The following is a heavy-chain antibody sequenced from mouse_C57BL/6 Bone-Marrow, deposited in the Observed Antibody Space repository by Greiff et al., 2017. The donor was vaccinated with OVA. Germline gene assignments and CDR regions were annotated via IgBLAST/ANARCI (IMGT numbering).Heavy chain of an antibody. CDR1: GYTFTSYW. Sequence: QVHVKQPGAELVMPGASVKLSCKASGYTFTSYWMHWVKQRPGQGLEWIGELDPSDSYTNYNQKFKGKSTLTVDKSSSTAYMQLSSLTSEDSAVYYCAREAIYLTWFAYWGQGTLVTVSA. D-gene: IGHD5-5*01. CDR3: AREAIYLTWFAY. J-gene: IGHJ3*01. V-gene: IGHV1-69*01. CDR2: LDPSDSYT.